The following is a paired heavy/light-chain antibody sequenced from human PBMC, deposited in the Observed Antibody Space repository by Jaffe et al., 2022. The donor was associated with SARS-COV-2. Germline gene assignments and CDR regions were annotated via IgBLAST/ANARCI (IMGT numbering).Light chain of an antibody. CDR3: QKYNGAPFT. V-gene: IGKV1-27*01. J-gene: IGKJ5*01. Sequence: DIQMTQSPSSLSASVGDRVTITCRASHDINIYLAWYQQKPGKVPKLIYTASTLQSGVPSRFSGSGSGTDFTLTISSLQPEDVATYYCQKYNGAPFTFGQGTRLDIK. CDR2: TAS. CDR1: HDINIY.
Heavy chain of an antibody. CDR1: GFTFTNAW. CDR2: IKSKTDGETT. CDR3: STGSKAAAGTSGD. D-gene: IGHD6-13*01. V-gene: IGHV3-15*01. Sequence: EVQLVESGGGLVKPGGSLRLSCAASGFTFTNAWMSWVRQAPGKGLEWVGRIKSKTDGETTDYAAPVNGRFTISRDDSRNTLYLQMNSLKTEDTAVYYCSTGSKAAAGTSGDWGQGTLVTVSS. J-gene: IGHJ4*02.